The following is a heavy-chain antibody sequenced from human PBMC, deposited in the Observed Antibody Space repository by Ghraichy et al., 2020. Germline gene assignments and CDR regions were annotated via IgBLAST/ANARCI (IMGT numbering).Heavy chain of an antibody. CDR3: ARGEGFSSSSLNY. V-gene: IGHV1-46*01. D-gene: IGHD6-6*01. Sequence: ASVKVSSKASGYTFTNYYIHWVRRAPGLGLAWMGVINPSAGSTSYPQKFQGRVTMTRDTSTSTVYMELSSLRSEDTAIYYCARGEGFSSSSLNYWGQGTLVTVSS. CDR1: GYTFTNYY. CDR2: INPSAGST. J-gene: IGHJ4*02.